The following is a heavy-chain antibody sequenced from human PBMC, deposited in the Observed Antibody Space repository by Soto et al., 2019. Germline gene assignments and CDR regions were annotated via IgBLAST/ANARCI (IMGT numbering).Heavy chain of an antibody. V-gene: IGHV4-61*08. D-gene: IGHD6-13*01. CDR2: ISNSGNT. CDR3: ASDVSGWSSRAFDY. CDR1: GASVINDGYY. Sequence: SETLSLTCTVSGASVINDGYYWSWIRQPPGKGLEWIGYISNSGNTNYNPSLKSRVTVSVDTSKNQFSLNLDSVTAADTAVYYCASDVSGWSSRAFDYWGQGTRVTVSS. J-gene: IGHJ4*02.